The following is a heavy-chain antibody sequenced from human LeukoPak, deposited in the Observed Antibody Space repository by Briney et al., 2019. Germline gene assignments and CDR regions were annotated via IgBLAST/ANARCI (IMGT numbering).Heavy chain of an antibody. D-gene: IGHD2-15*01. CDR3: AKGVVAATNAAYYGMDV. Sequence: GGSLRLSCAASGFTFSNYGMHWVRQAPGKGLEWVAVISYDGSDKYYADSVKGRFTISRDNSKNTLYLQMNSLRPEDTAVYYCAKGVVAATNAAYYGMDVWGQGTTVTVSS. V-gene: IGHV3-30*18. CDR1: GFTFSNYG. J-gene: IGHJ6*02. CDR2: ISYDGSDK.